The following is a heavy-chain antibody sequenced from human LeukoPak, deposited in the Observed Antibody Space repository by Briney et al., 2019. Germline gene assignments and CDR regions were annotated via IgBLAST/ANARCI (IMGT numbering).Heavy chain of an antibody. CDR1: GFTFSNYW. J-gene: IGHJ4*02. CDR2: INTDGRST. Sequence: GGSLRLSCAASGFTFSNYWMHWVRQAPGKGLVWVSRINTDGRSTSYVDSVKGRFTISRDNAKTSLYLQMNSLRAEDTAVYYCARDLSGVTGYTYGRGIDYWGQGTLVTVSS. CDR3: ARDLSGVTGYTYGRGIDY. D-gene: IGHD5-18*01. V-gene: IGHV3-74*01.